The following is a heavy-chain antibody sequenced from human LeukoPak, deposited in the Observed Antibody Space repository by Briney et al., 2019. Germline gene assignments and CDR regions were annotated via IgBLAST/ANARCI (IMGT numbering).Heavy chain of an antibody. Sequence: ASVKVSCKASGYTFTGYYMHWVRQAPGQGLEWMGWIYPNSGGTNYAQKFQGRVTVTRDTSISTAYMELSRLRSDDTAVYYCARQGYSGHSQGAADYWGQGTLVTVSS. CDR1: GYTFTGYY. D-gene: IGHD4-23*01. J-gene: IGHJ4*02. CDR3: ARQGYSGHSQGAADY. CDR2: IYPNSGGT. V-gene: IGHV1-2*02.